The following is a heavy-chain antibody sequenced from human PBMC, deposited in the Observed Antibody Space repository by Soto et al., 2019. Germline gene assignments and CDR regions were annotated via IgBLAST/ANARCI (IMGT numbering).Heavy chain of an antibody. V-gene: IGHV1-18*01. CDR3: ARSGSQYYDSSGYYYPPDY. Sequence: QVQLVQSGAEVKKPGASVKVSCKASGYTFTSYGISWVRQAPGQGLEGMGWISAYNGNTNYAQKLQGRVTMTTDTSTSTAYMELRSLRSDDTAVYYCARSGSQYYDSSGYYYPPDYWGQGTLVTVSS. CDR2: ISAYNGNT. CDR1: GYTFTSYG. D-gene: IGHD3-22*01. J-gene: IGHJ4*02.